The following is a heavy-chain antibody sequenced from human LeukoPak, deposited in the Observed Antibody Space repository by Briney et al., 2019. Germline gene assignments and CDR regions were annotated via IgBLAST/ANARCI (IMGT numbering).Heavy chain of an antibody. CDR2: ISGSDGGT. Sequence: GGSLRLSCAASGFTFCNYAMSWVRQAPGKGLEWVSAISGSDGGTHYADSVKGRFTISRDNSKNTLFLQMNSLRAEDTAVYYCAKNVGLGYCSSTSCPIDPWGQGTLVTVSS. D-gene: IGHD2-2*01. J-gene: IGHJ5*02. V-gene: IGHV3-23*01. CDR3: AKNVGLGYCSSTSCPIDP. CDR1: GFTFCNYA.